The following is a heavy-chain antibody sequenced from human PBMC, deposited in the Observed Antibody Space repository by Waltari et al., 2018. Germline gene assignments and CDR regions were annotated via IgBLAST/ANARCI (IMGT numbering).Heavy chain of an antibody. Sequence: QVQLQESGPGLVEPSGTLSLTCAVSGDSISSNYWWSWVRQSPGKGLEWIGQIHHSGRTHYNPSFESRLSMSVDRSKNQFSLNLNSVTAADTAVYHCAGDRAIGLFFDYWGQGTLVTVSS. J-gene: IGHJ4*02. CDR2: IHHSGRT. D-gene: IGHD2-2*01. V-gene: IGHV4-4*02. CDR1: GDSISSNYW. CDR3: AGDRAIGLFFDY.